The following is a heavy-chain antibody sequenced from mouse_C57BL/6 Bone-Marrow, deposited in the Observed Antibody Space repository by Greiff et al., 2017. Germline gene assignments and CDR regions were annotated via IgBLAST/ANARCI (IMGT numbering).Heavy chain of an antibody. V-gene: IGHV1-81*01. Sequence: VQLQQSGAELARPGASVKLSCKASGFTFTSYGISWVKQRTGQGLEWIGEIYPRSGNTYYTEKFKGKATLTAAKSSSTAYMELRSLTYEDSAVYFCAALYYGNYGGFAYWGQGTLVTVSA. CDR1: GFTFTSYG. CDR3: AALYYGNYGGFAY. D-gene: IGHD2-1*01. CDR2: IYPRSGNT. J-gene: IGHJ3*01.